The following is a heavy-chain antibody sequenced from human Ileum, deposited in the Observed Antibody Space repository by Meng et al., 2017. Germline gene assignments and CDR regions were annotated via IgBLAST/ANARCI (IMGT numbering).Heavy chain of an antibody. CDR2: IKQDGSEK. CDR3: ARGGRPWAY. Sequence: GESLKISCAASGFTFSSYWMSWVRQAPGKGLEWVANIKQDGSEKYYVDSVKGRFTISRDNAKNSLYLQMNSLRAEDTAVYYCARGGRPWAYWGQGTLVTVSS. D-gene: IGHD3-10*01. V-gene: IGHV3-7*01. J-gene: IGHJ4*02. CDR1: GFTFSSYW.